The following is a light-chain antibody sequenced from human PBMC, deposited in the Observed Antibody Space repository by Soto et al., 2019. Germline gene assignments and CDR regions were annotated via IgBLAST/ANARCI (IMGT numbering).Light chain of an antibody. CDR2: AAS. V-gene: IGKV1-9*01. CDR3: QQRNSYPRT. Sequence: IQLTQSPSFLSASVGDRVTITCRASQGINIFLAWFQQKPGKAPNLLISAASTLQSGVPSRFSGSGSETEFTLTITSLQPEDSATYYCQQRNSYPRTFGQGTMVDI. CDR1: QGINIF. J-gene: IGKJ2*01.